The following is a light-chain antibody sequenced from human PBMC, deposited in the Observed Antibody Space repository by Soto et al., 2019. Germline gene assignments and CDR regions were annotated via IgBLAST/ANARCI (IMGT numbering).Light chain of an antibody. V-gene: IGLV2-14*01. Sequence: QSALTQAASVSGSPGQSITISCTGTSSDVGGYNYVSWYQQHPGKAPKLMIYDVSNRPSGVSNRFSGSKSGNTASLTISGLQAEDEADYYCSSYTRSSTQVFGTGTKVTVL. CDR2: DVS. CDR3: SSYTRSSTQV. J-gene: IGLJ1*01. CDR1: SSDVGGYNY.